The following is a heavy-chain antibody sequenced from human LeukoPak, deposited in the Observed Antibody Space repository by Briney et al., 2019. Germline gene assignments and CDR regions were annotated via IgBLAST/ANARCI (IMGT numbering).Heavy chain of an antibody. CDR1: GYTFTSYG. CDR2: ITAYNDNT. D-gene: IGHD6-13*01. Sequence: ASVKVSCKASGYTFTSYGISWVRQAPGQGLEWMGWITAYNDNTYYAQKLQGRVTMTTDTSTSTAYMELRSLRSDDTAVYYCTRDLRRGSSSWYVSGGDYWGQGTLVTVSS. V-gene: IGHV1-18*01. J-gene: IGHJ4*02. CDR3: TRDLRRGSSSWYVSGGDY.